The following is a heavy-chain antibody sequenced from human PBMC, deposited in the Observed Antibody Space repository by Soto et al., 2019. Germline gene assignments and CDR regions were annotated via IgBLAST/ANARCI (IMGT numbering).Heavy chain of an antibody. CDR1: GFTFSSYA. J-gene: IGHJ5*02. Sequence: EVQLLESGGGLVQPGGSLRLSCAASGFTFSSYAMSWVRQAPGKGLEWVSAISGSGGSTYYADSVKGRFTISRDNSKNTLYLQMNSLRAEDTAVYYCAKDPKSSSIWFHNWFDPWGQGTLVTVSS. D-gene: IGHD6-13*01. CDR3: AKDPKSSSIWFHNWFDP. V-gene: IGHV3-23*01. CDR2: ISGSGGST.